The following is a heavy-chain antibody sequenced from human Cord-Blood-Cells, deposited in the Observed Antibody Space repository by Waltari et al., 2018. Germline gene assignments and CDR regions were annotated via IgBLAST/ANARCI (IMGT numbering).Heavy chain of an antibody. D-gene: IGHD5-18*01. J-gene: IGHJ5*02. CDR1: GDSVYSNRAA. Sequence: QVQLQLSGPGLVKHSQTLSLTCAISGDSVYSNRAALNGNRSYPTRGLEWLGRTYYRSKWYNDYAVSVKSRITINPDTSKNQFSLQLNSVTPEDTAVYYCAREDPRGYSYGWSNWFDPWGQGTLVTVSS. CDR3: AREDPRGYSYGWSNWFDP. V-gene: IGHV6-1*01. CDR2: TYYRSKWYN.